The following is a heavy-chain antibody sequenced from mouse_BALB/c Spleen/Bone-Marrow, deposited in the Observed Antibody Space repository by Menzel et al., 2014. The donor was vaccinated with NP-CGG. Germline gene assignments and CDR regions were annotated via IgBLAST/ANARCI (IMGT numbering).Heavy chain of an antibody. J-gene: IGHJ3*01. V-gene: IGHV1S126*01. D-gene: IGHD2-1*01. CDR1: GYSFTSYW. Sequence: VQVVEFGPQLVRPGASVKISCKASGYSFTSYWMHWVKQRPGQGLEWIGMIDPSDSETRLNQKFKDKATLTVDKSSSTAYMQLSSPTSEDSAVYYCASPSDGNPFAYWGQGTLVTVSA. CDR3: ASPSDGNPFAY. CDR2: IDPSDSET.